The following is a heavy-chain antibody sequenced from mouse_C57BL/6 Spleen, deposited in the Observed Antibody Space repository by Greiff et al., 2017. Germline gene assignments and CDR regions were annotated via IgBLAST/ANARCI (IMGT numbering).Heavy chain of an antibody. D-gene: IGHD1-1*01. CDR1: GYTFTSYW. Sequence: QVQLQQPGAELVKPGASVKLSCKASGYTFTSYWMHWVKQRPGRGLEWIGRIDPNSGGTKYNQKFKDKTTLTADKSSSTAYMQLSSLTYEDSAVYYCASPYYGSSSGFAYWGQGTLVTVSA. CDR2: IDPNSGGT. V-gene: IGHV1-62-3*01. J-gene: IGHJ3*01. CDR3: ASPYYGSSSGFAY.